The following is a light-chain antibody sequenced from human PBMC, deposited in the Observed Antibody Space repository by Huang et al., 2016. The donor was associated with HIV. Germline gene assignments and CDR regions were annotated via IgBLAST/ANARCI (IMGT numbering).Light chain of an antibody. CDR2: AAS. CDR3: QQYNKWPPEYT. J-gene: IGKJ2*01. Sequence: VMMSQSPATLAASPGERVTLPCGASQSVNTNLAWYQQKPGQPPRLLIYAASPRATGVPARFAGSGSGTEFTLTIDSLQSDDFAVYYCQQYNKWPPEYTFGQGTRLEIK. V-gene: IGKV3-15*01. CDR1: QSVNTN.